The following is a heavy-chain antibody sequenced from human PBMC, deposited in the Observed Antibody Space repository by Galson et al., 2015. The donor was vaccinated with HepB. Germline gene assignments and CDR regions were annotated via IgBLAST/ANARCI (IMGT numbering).Heavy chain of an antibody. CDR3: ARRGITFGGVIATDAFDI. Sequence: VSCKASGGTFSSYAISWVRQAPGQGLEWMGGIIPIFGTANYAQRFQGRVTITADESTSTAYMELSSLRSEDTAVYYCARRGITFGGVIATDAFDIWGQGTMVTVSS. CDR1: GGTFSSYA. J-gene: IGHJ3*02. V-gene: IGHV1-69*01. CDR2: IIPIFGTA. D-gene: IGHD3-16*02.